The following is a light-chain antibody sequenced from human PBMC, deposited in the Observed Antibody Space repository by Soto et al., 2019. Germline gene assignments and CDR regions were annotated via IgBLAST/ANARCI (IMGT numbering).Light chain of an antibody. CDR2: NND. Sequence: QSVLTQPPSASGTPGQRVAISCSGSTSNIGDNTVHWYQQLPGTAPKLLIYNNDRRPSGVPDRFSGSKSGTSASLAISGLQSEDEADYSCSTWDDSLNAWVFGGGTKVTV. V-gene: IGLV1-44*01. CDR1: TSNIGDNT. CDR3: STWDDSLNAWV. J-gene: IGLJ3*02.